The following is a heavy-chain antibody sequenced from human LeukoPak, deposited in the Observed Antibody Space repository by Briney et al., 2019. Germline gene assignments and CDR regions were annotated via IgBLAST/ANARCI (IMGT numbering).Heavy chain of an antibody. Sequence: PGGSLRLSCAASGFTFSNYGMYWVRQAPGKGLEWVSAISGSGGSTYYADSVKGRFTISRDNSKNTLYLQMNSLRAEDTAVYYCAKVKYYYDSSGYYSSYYFDYWGQGTLVTVSS. CDR2: ISGSGGST. V-gene: IGHV3-23*01. CDR3: AKVKYYYDSSGYYSSYYFDY. J-gene: IGHJ4*02. D-gene: IGHD3-22*01. CDR1: GFTFSNYG.